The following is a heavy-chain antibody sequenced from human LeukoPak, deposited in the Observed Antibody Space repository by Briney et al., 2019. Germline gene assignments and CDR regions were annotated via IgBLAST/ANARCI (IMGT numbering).Heavy chain of an antibody. J-gene: IGHJ4*02. V-gene: IGHV4-59*01. CDR2: IYYSGNT. Sequence: PSVTLSLTCTVSGGSISSYYWSWIRQPPGKGLEWIGYIYYSGNTNYNPSLKSRVTISVDTSKNQFSLKLSSVTAADTAVYYCARARGGYFDWGQGTLVTVSS. CDR3: ARARGGYFD. CDR1: GGSISSYY. D-gene: IGHD3-9*01.